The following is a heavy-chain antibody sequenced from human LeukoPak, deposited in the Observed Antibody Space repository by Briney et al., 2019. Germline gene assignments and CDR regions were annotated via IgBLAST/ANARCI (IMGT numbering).Heavy chain of an antibody. CDR1: GFTFSAYA. CDR2: ISYDGSNE. V-gene: IGHV3-30-3*01. Sequence: GGSLRLSCAASGFTFSAYAMHWVRQAPGKGLEWVAVISYDGSNEFYADSVQGRFTISRDNSKNTLYLQPNSLRAEDTALYYCAKDSDAFDIWGQGTMVTVSS. J-gene: IGHJ3*02. CDR3: AKDSDAFDI.